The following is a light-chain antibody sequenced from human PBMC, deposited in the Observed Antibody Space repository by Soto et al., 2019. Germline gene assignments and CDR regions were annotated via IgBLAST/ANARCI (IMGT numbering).Light chain of an antibody. Sequence: PGERVTLSCRASQSVSSSYLTWYQQKPGQAPRLLIYGASTRATGIPARFSGSGSGTDFTLTISSLQPEDFAVYYCQQDYNLLTFGGGTKVDIK. CDR1: QSVSSSY. CDR3: QQDYNLLT. J-gene: IGKJ4*01. V-gene: IGKV3D-7*01. CDR2: GAS.